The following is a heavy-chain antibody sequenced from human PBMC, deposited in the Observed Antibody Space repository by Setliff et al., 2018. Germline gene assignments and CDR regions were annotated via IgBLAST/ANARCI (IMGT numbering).Heavy chain of an antibody. J-gene: IGHJ4*02. CDR3: ARAWYYNFWSGSQIEY. D-gene: IGHD3-3*01. CDR1: GYTFTSYD. V-gene: IGHV7-4-1*02. Sequence: GASVKVSCKASGYTFTSYDINWMRQAPGQGLEWMGWINTNTGNPMYAQGFTGRFVFSLDTSVSTAYLQISSLKAEDTAVYYCARAWYYNFWSGSQIEYWGQGTLVTVSS. CDR2: INTNTGNP.